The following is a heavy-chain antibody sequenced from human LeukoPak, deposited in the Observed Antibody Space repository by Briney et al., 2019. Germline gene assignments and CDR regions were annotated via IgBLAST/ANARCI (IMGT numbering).Heavy chain of an antibody. CDR1: GGSISSGSYY. Sequence: PSETLSLTCTVSGGSISSGSYYWSWIRQPAGKGLEWIGRIYTSGSTNYNPSLKSRVTISVDTSKNQFSLKLSSVTAADTAVYYCAGGVYGSGSYIPPPDYWGQGTLVTVSS. J-gene: IGHJ4*02. CDR2: IYTSGST. D-gene: IGHD3-10*01. V-gene: IGHV4-61*02. CDR3: AGGVYGSGSYIPPPDY.